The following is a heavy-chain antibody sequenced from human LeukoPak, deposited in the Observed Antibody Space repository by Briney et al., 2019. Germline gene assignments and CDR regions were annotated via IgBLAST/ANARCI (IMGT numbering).Heavy chain of an antibody. CDR1: GYTLTELS. V-gene: IGHV1-24*01. CDR2: FDPEDGET. CDR3: ATEIKTTYYYDSSGSDY. D-gene: IGHD3-22*01. J-gene: IGHJ4*02. Sequence: ASVKVSCKVSGYTLTELSMHWVRQAPGKGLEWMGGFDPEDGETIYAQKFQGRVTMTEDTSTDTAYMELSSLRSEDTAVYYCATEIKTTYYYDSSGSDYWGQGTLVTVSS.